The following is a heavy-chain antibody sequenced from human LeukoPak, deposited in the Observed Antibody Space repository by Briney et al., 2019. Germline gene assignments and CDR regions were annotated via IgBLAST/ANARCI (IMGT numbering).Heavy chain of an antibody. Sequence: GGSLRLSCATSRFTFSTYVMHWVRQAPGKGLEWVAVISYDGSNKYYADSVKGRFTISRDNSKNTLYLQMNSLRAEDTAVYYCAKDAGYSSSWIDYWGQGTLVTVSS. CDR1: RFTFSTYV. CDR3: AKDAGYSSSWIDY. J-gene: IGHJ4*02. V-gene: IGHV3-30*18. D-gene: IGHD6-13*01. CDR2: ISYDGSNK.